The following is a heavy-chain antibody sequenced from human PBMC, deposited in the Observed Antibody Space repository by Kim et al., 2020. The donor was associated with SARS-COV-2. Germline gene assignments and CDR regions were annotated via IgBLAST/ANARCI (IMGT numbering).Heavy chain of an antibody. D-gene: IGHD3-10*01. CDR2: ISAYNGNT. CDR1: GYTFTSYG. J-gene: IGHJ6*02. V-gene: IGHV1-18*01. CDR3: ARVRTMVRGAYYYYGMDV. Sequence: ASVKVSCKASGYTFTSYGISWVRQAPGQGLEWMGWISAYNGNTNYAQKLQGRVTMTTDTSTSTAYMELRSLRSDDTAVYYCARVRTMVRGAYYYYGMDVWGQGTTVTVSS.